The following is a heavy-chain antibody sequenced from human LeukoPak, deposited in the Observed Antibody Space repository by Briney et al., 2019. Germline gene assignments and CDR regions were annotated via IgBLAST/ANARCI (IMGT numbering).Heavy chain of an antibody. D-gene: IGHD1-26*01. J-gene: IGHJ4*02. CDR1: GGTFSSYA. Sequence: SVKVSCKASGGTFSSYAISWVRQAPGQGLEWMGGIIPIFGTANYAQKFQGRVMITTDESTSTAYMELSSLRSEDTAVYYCATTTPPSGSYYSFDYWGQGTLVTVSS. CDR2: IIPIFGTA. V-gene: IGHV1-69*05. CDR3: ATTTPPSGSYYSFDY.